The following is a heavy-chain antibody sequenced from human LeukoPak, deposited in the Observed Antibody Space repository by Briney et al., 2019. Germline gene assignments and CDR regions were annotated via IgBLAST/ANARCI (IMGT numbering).Heavy chain of an antibody. J-gene: IGHJ4*02. CDR1: GGSISSSTYY. V-gene: IGHV4-39*07. CDR3: ARGAVIGRGYSYTNY. D-gene: IGHD5-18*01. CDR2: IYYSGKT. Sequence: PSEALSLTCTVSGGSISSSTYYWGWIRQPPGKGLEWIGSIYYSGKTYYTPSLRSRVTISLDTSKNHFSLKLSSVTAADTAVYYCARGAVIGRGYSYTNYWGQGTLVTVSS.